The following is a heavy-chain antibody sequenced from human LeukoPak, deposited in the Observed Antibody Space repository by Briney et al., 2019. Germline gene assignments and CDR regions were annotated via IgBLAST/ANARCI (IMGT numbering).Heavy chain of an antibody. CDR1: GGSISSYY. CDR3: AREGRYSSSWYPTTRYYYYMDV. CDR2: INHSGST. J-gene: IGHJ6*03. V-gene: IGHV4-34*01. D-gene: IGHD6-13*01. Sequence: SETLSLTCTVSGGSISSYYWSWIRQPPGKGLEWIGEINHSGSTNYNPSLKSRVTISVDTSKNQFSLKLSSVTAADTAVYYCAREGRYSSSWYPTTRYYYYMDVWGKGTTVTVSS.